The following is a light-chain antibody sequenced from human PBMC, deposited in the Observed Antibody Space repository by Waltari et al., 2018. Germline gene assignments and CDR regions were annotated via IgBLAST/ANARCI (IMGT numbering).Light chain of an antibody. J-gene: IGKJ4*01. CDR1: QSVSSN. CDR3: SSWDESLNGLV. V-gene: IGKV3-15*01. Sequence: EIVMTQSPATLSVSPGERATLSCRASQSVSSNVAWYQQKPGQAPRLLSYGASTRATGIPARFSGSGSGTEFTLTISSLQSEDEADYYCSSWDESLNGLVFGGGTK. CDR2: GAS.